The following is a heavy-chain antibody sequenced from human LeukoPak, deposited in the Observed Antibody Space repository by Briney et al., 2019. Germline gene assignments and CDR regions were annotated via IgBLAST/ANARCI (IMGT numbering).Heavy chain of an antibody. J-gene: IGHJ5*02. CDR1: GGTFRSYA. CDR3: ARAPSYDFWSPSNWFDP. V-gene: IGHV1-69*05. CDR2: IIPIFGTA. Sequence: ASVKVSCKASGGTFRSYAISWVRQAPGQGLEWMGRIIPIFGTANYAQKFQGRVTITTDESTGTAYMELSSLRSEDTAVYYCARAPSYDFWSPSNWFDPWGQGTLVTVSS. D-gene: IGHD3-3*01.